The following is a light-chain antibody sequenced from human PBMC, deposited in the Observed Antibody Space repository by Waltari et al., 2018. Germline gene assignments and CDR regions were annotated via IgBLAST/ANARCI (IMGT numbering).Light chain of an antibody. CDR3: QQYYSSIT. CDR1: QTLFYSAKSKNY. J-gene: IGKJ5*01. V-gene: IGKV4-1*01. CDR2: WAS. Sequence: DIVLTQSPDSLSVSLGARATINCKSSQTLFYSAKSKNYLGWFQQKPGHPPKLLLYWASTRASGVPDRFSGSGSETDFTLTISSLQADYVAVYYCQQYYSSITFGQGTRLEIK.